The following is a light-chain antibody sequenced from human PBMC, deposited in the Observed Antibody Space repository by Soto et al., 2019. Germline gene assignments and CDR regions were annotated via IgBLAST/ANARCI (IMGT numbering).Light chain of an antibody. CDR2: DAS. J-gene: IGKJ2*01. V-gene: IGKV3-11*01. Sequence: EIVLTQSPATLSLSPGERATLSCRASQSVSSYLAWYQQQPGQAPRLLIYDASNRATGIPARFSGSGSGTDFTLTISSLEPEDFAVYSCKQRRNWPPYTFGQGTKLEIK. CDR3: KQRRNWPPYT. CDR1: QSVSSY.